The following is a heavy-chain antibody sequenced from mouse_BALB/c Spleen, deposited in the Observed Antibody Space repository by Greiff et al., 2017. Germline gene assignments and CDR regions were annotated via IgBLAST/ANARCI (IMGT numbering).Heavy chain of an antibody. CDR2: ISSGGSYT. V-gene: IGHV5-6*03. CDR1: GFTFSSYG. Sequence: EVMLVESGGGLVQPGGSLKLSCAASGFTFSSYGMSWVRQTPDKRLEWVATISSGGSYTYYPDSVKGRFTISRDNAKNTLYLQMSSLKSEDTAMYYCARRGGNAMDYWGQGTSVTVSS. J-gene: IGHJ4*01. CDR3: ARRGGNAMDY.